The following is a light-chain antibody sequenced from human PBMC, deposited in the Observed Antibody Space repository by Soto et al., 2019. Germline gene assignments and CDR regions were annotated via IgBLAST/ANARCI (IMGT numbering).Light chain of an antibody. V-gene: IGKV3-15*01. Sequence: EVVMTQSPATLSVSPGERATLSCSASQSISSNLAWYQQKPGQPPRLLIYGASTRATGIPARFGGSGSGTEFTLTISSLQSEDFAVYYCQQYNNWPPWTFGQGTKVEIK. CDR1: QSISSN. J-gene: IGKJ1*01. CDR3: QQYNNWPPWT. CDR2: GAS.